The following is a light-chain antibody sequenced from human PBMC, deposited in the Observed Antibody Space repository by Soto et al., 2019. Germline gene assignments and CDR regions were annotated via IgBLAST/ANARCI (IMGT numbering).Light chain of an antibody. CDR2: DNN. J-gene: IGLJ3*02. CDR1: SSNIGNNY. Sequence: QSVLTQPPSVSAAPGQKVTIYCSGSSSNIGNNYVSWYQQLPGTAPKLLIYDNNKRPSGIPDRFSGSKSGTSATLGITGLQTGDEADYYCGTWDSSLSASFGGGTKLTVL. V-gene: IGLV1-51*01. CDR3: GTWDSSLSAS.